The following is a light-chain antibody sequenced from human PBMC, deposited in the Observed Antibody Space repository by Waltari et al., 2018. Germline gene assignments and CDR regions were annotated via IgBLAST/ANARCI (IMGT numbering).Light chain of an antibody. CDR1: TNDIGTYDY. CDR2: DVS. CDR3: SSYTSTSTLVV. J-gene: IGLJ2*01. V-gene: IGLV2-14*03. Sequence: QSALTQPASVSGSPGQSITISSSGTTNDIGTYDYVSWYQHHPGKAPKLIIYDVSPRPSGVSSRFAGSTSGTTASLTVSGLQAEDEADYYCSSYTSTSTLVVFGGGTKLTVL.